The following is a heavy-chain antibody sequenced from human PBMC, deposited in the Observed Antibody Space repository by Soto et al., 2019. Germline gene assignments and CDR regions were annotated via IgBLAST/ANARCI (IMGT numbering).Heavy chain of an antibody. D-gene: IGHD3-10*01. J-gene: IGHJ3*02. V-gene: IGHV3-23*01. CDR3: AKEKGVWGFGELSHFSYAFDI. Sequence: GGSLRLSCAASGFTFSSYAMSWVRQAPGKGLEWVSAIGGSGGSTYYADSVKGRFTISRDNSKNTLYLQMNSLRAEDTAVYYCAKEKGVWGFGELSHFSYAFDIWGQGTMVTVSS. CDR1: GFTFSSYA. CDR2: IGGSGGST.